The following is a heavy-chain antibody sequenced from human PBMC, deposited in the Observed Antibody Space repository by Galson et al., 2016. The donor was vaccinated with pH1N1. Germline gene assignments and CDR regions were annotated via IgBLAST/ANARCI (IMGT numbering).Heavy chain of an antibody. J-gene: IGHJ6*02. CDR2: ISSSSSTI. CDR1: GFTFSSYW. Sequence: SLRLSCAASGFTFSSYWMYWVRQAPGKGLEWVSYISSSSSTIYYADSVKGRFTISRDNAKNSLYLQMNSLRAEDTAVYYCARVNHYYYYGMDVWGQGTTVTVSS. CDR3: ARVNHYYYYGMDV. V-gene: IGHV3-48*01. D-gene: IGHD1-14*01.